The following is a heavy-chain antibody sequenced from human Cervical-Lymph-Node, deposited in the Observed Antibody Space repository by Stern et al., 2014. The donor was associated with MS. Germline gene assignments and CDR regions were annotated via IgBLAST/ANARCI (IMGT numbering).Heavy chain of an antibody. J-gene: IGHJ4*02. D-gene: IGHD6-13*01. CDR2: ISAYNGNT. CDR3: ATFISSAGTFNH. V-gene: IGHV1-18*01. CDR1: GYNTTSYG. Sequence: QVKLVESGGEVKKPGASVKVSCKASGYNTTSYGFTWVRKAPGQGLEWMGWISAYNGNTNYAQKIQGRVTMTTDTSTSTAYMEVKSLRSDDTAVYYCATFISSAGTFNHWGQGTLVTVSS.